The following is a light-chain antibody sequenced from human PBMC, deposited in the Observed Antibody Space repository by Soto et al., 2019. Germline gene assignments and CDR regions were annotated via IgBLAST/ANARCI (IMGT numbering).Light chain of an antibody. V-gene: IGKV1-9*01. CDR1: QGISSF. J-gene: IGKJ5*01. CDR2: AAS. Sequence: IQLTQSPSSLSASVGDSVTITCRASQGISSFLAWYQQKPGKAPKLLIYAASTLQSGVPSRFSGSGSGTDFTLTISSLQPEDFATDFCQQLNSYTITFGQGTRLEIE. CDR3: QQLNSYTIT.